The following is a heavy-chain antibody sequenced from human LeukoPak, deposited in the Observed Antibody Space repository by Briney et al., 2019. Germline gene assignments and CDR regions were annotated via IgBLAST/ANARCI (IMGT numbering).Heavy chain of an antibody. CDR3: AHRGESAVARGYLRY. Sequence: SGPTLVKPTQTLTLTCTFSGFSLSTTGVGVGWIRQPPGKALEWLALIYWDDDKRYSPSLKSRLTITKDTSKNHVVLTLTNTDPVDTATYYCAHRGESAVARGYLRYWGQGTQVTVSS. D-gene: IGHD6-19*01. J-gene: IGHJ4*02. CDR1: GFSLSTTGVG. CDR2: IYWDDDK. V-gene: IGHV2-5*02.